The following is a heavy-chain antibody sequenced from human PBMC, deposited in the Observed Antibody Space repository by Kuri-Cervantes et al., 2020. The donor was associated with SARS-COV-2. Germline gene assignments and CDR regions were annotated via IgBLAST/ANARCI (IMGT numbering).Heavy chain of an antibody. CDR3: ARDPNANHNNWFDP. CDR2: IYTSGST. CDR1: GGSISSYY. Sequence: AGSLRLPCTVSGGSISSYYWSWIRQPAGKGLEWIGRIYTSGSTNYNPSLKSRVTMSVDTSKNQFSLKLSSVTAADTDVYYCARDPNANHNNWFDPWGQGTLVTVSS. D-gene: IGHD4/OR15-4a*01. V-gene: IGHV4-4*07. J-gene: IGHJ5*02.